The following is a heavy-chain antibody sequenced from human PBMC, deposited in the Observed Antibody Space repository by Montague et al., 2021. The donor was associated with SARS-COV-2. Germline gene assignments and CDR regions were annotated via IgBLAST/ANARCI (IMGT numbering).Heavy chain of an antibody. V-gene: IGHV4-39*07. Sequence: SETLSLTCTVSGGSISSSSYYWGWIRQPPGEGLEWIGSIYYSGSTYYNPSLKSRVTISVDTSKNQFSLKLSSVTAADTAVYYCARDGSLRFEILIGLRHYYSGMNVGGPGTTVNVSS. J-gene: IGHJ6*02. CDR3: ARDGSLRFEILIGLRHYYSGMNV. CDR1: GGSISSSSYY. CDR2: IYYSGST. D-gene: IGHD3-9*01.